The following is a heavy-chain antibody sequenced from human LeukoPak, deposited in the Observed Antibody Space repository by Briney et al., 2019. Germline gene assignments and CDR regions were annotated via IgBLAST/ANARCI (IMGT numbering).Heavy chain of an antibody. CDR2: ISAYNGNT. CDR1: GDTFTGYY. V-gene: IGHV1-18*04. CDR3: AKAHYYDSSGYYGYYFDY. D-gene: IGHD3-22*01. Sequence: EASVKVSCKASGDTFTGYYMHWVRQAPGQGLEWMGWISAYNGNTNYAQKLQGRVTMTRDTSTSTVYMELSSLRSEDTAVYYCAKAHYYDSSGYYGYYFDYWGQGTLVTVSS. J-gene: IGHJ4*02.